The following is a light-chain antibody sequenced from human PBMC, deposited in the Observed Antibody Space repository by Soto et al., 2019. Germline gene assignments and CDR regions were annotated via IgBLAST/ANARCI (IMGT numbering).Light chain of an antibody. V-gene: IGKV3-20*01. CDR2: DAS. Sequence: EIVLTQSPGTLSLSPGERATLSCRASQSVSSSSLAWYQQKPGQAPRLLIYDASSRATGIPDRFSGSGSGTDFTLTISRLEPEDFAVYFCQQSGTSPTFGQGTKV. J-gene: IGKJ1*01. CDR1: QSVSSSS. CDR3: QQSGTSPT.